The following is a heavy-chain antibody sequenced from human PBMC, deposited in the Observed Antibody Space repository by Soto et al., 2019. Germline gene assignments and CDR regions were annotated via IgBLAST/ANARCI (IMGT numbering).Heavy chain of an antibody. V-gene: IGHV3-23*01. CDR1: GFTFSSYA. D-gene: IGHD6-19*01. CDR3: AKDVGPVYSSGWSDY. CDR2: ISGSGGST. Sequence: PGGSLSLACAASGFTFSSYAMSWVRQAPGKGLEWVSAISGSGGSTYYADSVKGRFTISRDNSKNTLYLQMNSLRAEDTAVYYCAKDVGPVYSSGWSDYWGQGTLVTVSS. J-gene: IGHJ4*02.